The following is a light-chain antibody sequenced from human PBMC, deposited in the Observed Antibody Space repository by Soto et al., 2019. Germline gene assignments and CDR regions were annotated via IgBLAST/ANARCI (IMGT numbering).Light chain of an antibody. Sequence: QSVLTQPASVSGSPGQSITISCTGSSSNIGSNTVNWYQQLPGTAPKLLIYSNNQRPSGVPDRFSGSKSGTSASLAISVLQSEDEADYYCAAWDDSLNGYVFATGTKVTVL. J-gene: IGLJ1*01. CDR3: AAWDDSLNGYV. CDR2: SNN. V-gene: IGLV1-44*01. CDR1: SSNIGSNT.